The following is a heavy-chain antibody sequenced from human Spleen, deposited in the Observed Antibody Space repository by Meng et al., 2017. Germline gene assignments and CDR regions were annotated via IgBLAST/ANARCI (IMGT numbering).Heavy chain of an antibody. CDR1: GFTFSSYS. J-gene: IGHJ4*02. Sequence: GESLKISCAASGFTFSSYSMNWVRQAPGKGLEWVSSISSSSSYIYYADSVKGRFTISRDNAKNSLYLQMNSLRAEDTAVYYCTRDRYSSDWRFGRFDYWGQGTLVTVSS. CDR3: TRDRYSSDWRFGRFDY. D-gene: IGHD6-19*01. CDR2: ISSSSSYI. V-gene: IGHV3-21*01.